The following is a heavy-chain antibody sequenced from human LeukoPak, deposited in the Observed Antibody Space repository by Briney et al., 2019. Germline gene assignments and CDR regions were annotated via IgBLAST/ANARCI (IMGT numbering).Heavy chain of an antibody. Sequence: GGSLRLSCAAPGFTFSNYDMNWVRQAPGKGLEWVSAISASGSVIYYADSVKGRFTISRDNSKNTLYLQMNSLRTGDTAVYYCAKVSGYSRGWDNFDFWGQGTLVTVSS. CDR3: AKVSGYSRGWDNFDF. J-gene: IGHJ4*02. CDR1: GFTFSNYD. CDR2: ISASGSVI. D-gene: IGHD6-19*01. V-gene: IGHV3-23*01.